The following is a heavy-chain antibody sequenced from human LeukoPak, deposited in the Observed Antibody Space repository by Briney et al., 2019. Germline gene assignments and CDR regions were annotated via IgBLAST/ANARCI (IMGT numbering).Heavy chain of an antibody. CDR2: IGGSGGNT. CDR3: AKHQRGGYDSPSHY. D-gene: IGHD5-12*01. CDR1: GFTFSSYA. J-gene: IGHJ4*02. V-gene: IGHV3-23*01. Sequence: PGGSLRLSCAASGFTFSSYAMNWVRQAPGKGLEWVSSIGGSGGNTYYADSVKGRFTISRDTSKNTLYLQMNSLRAEDTAIYYCAKHQRGGYDSPSHYWGQGTLVTVSS.